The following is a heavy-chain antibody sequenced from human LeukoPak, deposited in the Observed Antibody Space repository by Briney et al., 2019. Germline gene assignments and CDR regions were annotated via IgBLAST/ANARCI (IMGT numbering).Heavy chain of an antibody. CDR2: INHSGST. V-gene: IGHV4-34*01. Sequence: SETLSLTCAVYGGSFSGYYWSWIRQPPGKGLEWIGEINHSGSTNYNPSLKSRVTISVDTSKNQFSLKLSSVTAADTAVYYCARHPDYYYYYMDVWGKGTTVTISS. J-gene: IGHJ6*03. CDR3: ARHPDYYYYYMDV. CDR1: GGSFSGYY.